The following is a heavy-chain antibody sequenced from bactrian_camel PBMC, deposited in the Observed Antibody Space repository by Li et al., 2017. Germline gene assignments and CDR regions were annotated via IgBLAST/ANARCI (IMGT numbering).Heavy chain of an antibody. CDR3: AAVFIGRCGGSSPKTESDFRV. V-gene: IGHV3S53*01. CDR2: IDWDLST. Sequence: QLVESGGGSVQGGGSLRLSCTVSGFGGNIGCMAWFRQAPGKERERIATIDWDLSTTYADPVKGRFTISKDNAKNFNLQMNSLKPEDSGMYYCAAVFIGRCGGSSPKTESDFRVWGQGTQVTVS. CDR1: GFGGNIGC. D-gene: IGHD1*01. J-gene: IGHJ6*01.